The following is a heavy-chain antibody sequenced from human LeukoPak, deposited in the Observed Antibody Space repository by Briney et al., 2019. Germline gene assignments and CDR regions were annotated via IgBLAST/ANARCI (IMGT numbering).Heavy chain of an antibody. J-gene: IGHJ4*02. CDR2: ISSSSSTI. Sequence: GGSLRLSCAASGFTFSSYSMNWVRQAPGKGLEWVSYISSSSSTIYYADSVKGRFTISRENAKNSLYLQMNSLRDEDTAVYYCARDTGGKILTGYLNPYFDYWGQGTLVTVSS. D-gene: IGHD3-9*01. CDR1: GFTFSSYS. CDR3: ARDTGGKILTGYLNPYFDY. V-gene: IGHV3-48*02.